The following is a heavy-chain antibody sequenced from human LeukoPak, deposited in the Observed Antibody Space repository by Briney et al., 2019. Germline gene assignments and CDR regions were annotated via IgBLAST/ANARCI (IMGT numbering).Heavy chain of an antibody. CDR2: IYHSGST. J-gene: IGHJ4*02. CDR3: ASYGIVADGTYFDF. D-gene: IGHD6-13*01. Sequence: PSGTLSLTCAVSGXSISSSNWWSWVRQPPGKGLEWTGKIYHSGSTNYNQSLKSRVTMSVDKSKNQFSLKLSSVTAADTAVYYCASYGIVADGTYFDFWGQGTLVTVSS. V-gene: IGHV4-4*02. CDR1: GXSISSSNW.